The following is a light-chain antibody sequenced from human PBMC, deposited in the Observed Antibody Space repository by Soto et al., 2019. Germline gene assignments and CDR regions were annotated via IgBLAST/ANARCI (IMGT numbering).Light chain of an antibody. J-gene: IGKJ1*01. Sequence: DIQLTQSPSFLSASVGDRVTITCRASQGISSFLAWYQQRPGKAPKLLIFGASILQTGVPSRFSGSGSGTEFTLTINSLQPEDFATYYCQQFNAYPRTVGQGTKVDIK. CDR3: QQFNAYPRT. CDR2: GAS. V-gene: IGKV1-9*01. CDR1: QGISSF.